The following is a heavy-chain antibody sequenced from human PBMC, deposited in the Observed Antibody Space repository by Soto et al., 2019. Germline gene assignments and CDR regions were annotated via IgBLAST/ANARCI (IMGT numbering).Heavy chain of an antibody. CDR3: ANDIIVIPGAKGLDY. CDR2: INAGSGNT. CDR1: GYTSTNYG. V-gene: IGHV1-3*01. J-gene: IGHJ4*02. Sequence: ASGKVSCKASGYTSTNYGMHWVRQAPGQRLEWTGWINAGSGNTKYSQKFQGRITITRDTSASTVYMELSSLRSEDTAVYYCANDIIVIPGAKGLDYWAREPWSPSPQ. D-gene: IGHD2-2*01.